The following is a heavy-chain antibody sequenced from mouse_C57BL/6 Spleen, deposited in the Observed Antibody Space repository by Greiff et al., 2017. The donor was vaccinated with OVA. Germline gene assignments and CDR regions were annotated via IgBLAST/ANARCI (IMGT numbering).Heavy chain of an antibody. D-gene: IGHD1-1*01. Sequence: QVQLKQSGAELVRPGASVKLSCKASGYTFTDYYINWVKQRPGQGLEWIARIYPGSGNTYYNEKFKGKATLTAEKSSSTAYMQLSSLTSEDSAVYFCARGDTTVVRYFDVWGTGTTVTVSS. CDR2: IYPGSGNT. V-gene: IGHV1-76*01. J-gene: IGHJ1*03. CDR1: GYTFTDYY. CDR3: ARGDTTVVRYFDV.